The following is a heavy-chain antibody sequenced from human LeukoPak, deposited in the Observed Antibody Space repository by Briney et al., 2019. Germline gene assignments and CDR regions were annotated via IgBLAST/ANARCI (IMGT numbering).Heavy chain of an antibody. V-gene: IGHV3-23*01. Sequence: GGSLRLSCAASGFTFSSYAMSWVGQAPGKGLEWVSSISGSGGSTYYADSVKGRCTISRDNSKNTLYLQMNSLRAEDTAVYYCARGGSSWYAVWFDPWGQGTLVTVSS. J-gene: IGHJ5*02. CDR2: ISGSGGST. CDR1: GFTFSSYA. CDR3: ARGGSSWYAVWFDP. D-gene: IGHD6-13*01.